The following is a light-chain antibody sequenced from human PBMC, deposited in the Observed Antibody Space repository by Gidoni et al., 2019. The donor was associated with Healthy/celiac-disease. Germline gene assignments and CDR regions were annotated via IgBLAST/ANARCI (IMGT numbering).Light chain of an antibody. V-gene: IGKV3-11*01. CDR3: QQRSNCPPVMYT. J-gene: IGKJ2*01. Sequence: EIVLTQSPATLSLSPGERATLSCRASQRVSSYLAWYQQKPGQAPRLLIYDASNRATGIPARLSGSGSGTDFTLTISSLEPEDFAVYYCQQRSNCPPVMYTFGQGTKLEIK. CDR2: DAS. CDR1: QRVSSY.